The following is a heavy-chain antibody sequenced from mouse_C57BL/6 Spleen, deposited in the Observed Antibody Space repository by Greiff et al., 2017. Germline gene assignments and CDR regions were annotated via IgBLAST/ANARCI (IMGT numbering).Heavy chain of an antibody. Sequence: QVQLQQSGAELVRPGTSVKVSCKASGYAFTNYLIEWVKQRPGQGLEWIGVINPGSGGTNYNEKFKGKATLTADKSSSTAYMQLSSLTSEDSAVYFCARGREDYAMDYWGQGTSVTVSS. CDR1: GYAFTNYL. V-gene: IGHV1-54*01. J-gene: IGHJ4*01. CDR2: INPGSGGT. CDR3: ARGREDYAMDY.